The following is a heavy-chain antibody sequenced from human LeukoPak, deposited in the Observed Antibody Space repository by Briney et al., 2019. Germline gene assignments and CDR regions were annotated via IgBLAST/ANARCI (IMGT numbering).Heavy chain of an antibody. D-gene: IGHD3-3*01. Sequence: PSETLSLTCAVYGGSFSGYYWSWIRQSPGKGLEWIGEINHSGSTNYNPSLKSRVTISVDTSKNQFSLKLSSVAAADTAVYYCASSYDFWSGYFSEMDVWGQGTTVTVSS. V-gene: IGHV4-34*01. CDR1: GGSFSGYY. CDR3: ASSYDFWSGYFSEMDV. J-gene: IGHJ6*02. CDR2: INHSGST.